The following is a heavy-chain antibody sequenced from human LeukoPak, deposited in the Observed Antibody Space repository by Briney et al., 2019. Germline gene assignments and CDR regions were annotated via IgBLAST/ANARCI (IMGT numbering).Heavy chain of an antibody. CDR2: ISYDGNTE. D-gene: IGHD3-22*01. Sequence: PGGSLRLSCAASGFTFSSYGMPWVRQAPGKGLEWVAVISYDGNTEYYADSVKGRFTISRDNSKNTLYLQMNSLRAEDTAVYYCAKVHLTYYFDSSGYGLQDYWGQGTLVTVSS. V-gene: IGHV3-30*18. CDR3: AKVHLTYYFDSSGYGLQDY. J-gene: IGHJ4*02. CDR1: GFTFSSYG.